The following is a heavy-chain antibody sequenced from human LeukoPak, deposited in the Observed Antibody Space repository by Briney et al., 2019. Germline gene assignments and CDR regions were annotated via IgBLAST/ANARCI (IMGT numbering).Heavy chain of an antibody. CDR2: IYYSGST. CDR1: GGSISSSY. J-gene: IGHJ4*02. Sequence: KPSETPSLTCTVSGGSISSSYWSWIRQPPGKGLEWIGYIYYSGSTNYNPSLKSRVTISVDTSKNQFSLKLTSVTAADTAVYYCTRGDSFDYWGQGTLVTVSS. CDR3: TRGDSFDY. V-gene: IGHV4-59*01.